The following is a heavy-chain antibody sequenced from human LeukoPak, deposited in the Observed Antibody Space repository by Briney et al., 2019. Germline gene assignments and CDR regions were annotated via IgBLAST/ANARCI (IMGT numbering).Heavy chain of an antibody. CDR3: ARGPQFSGPGWFDP. CDR1: GFTFSGYV. J-gene: IGHJ5*02. D-gene: IGHD3-10*01. V-gene: IGHV3-21*01. Sequence: GGSLRLSCAASGFTFSGYVMTRVRQAPGKGLECVSSITFSSSHIYYADSVKGRFTISRDNTKDSLYLQMNSLRAEDTAIYYCARGPQFSGPGWFDPWGQGTLVTVSS. CDR2: ITFSSSHI.